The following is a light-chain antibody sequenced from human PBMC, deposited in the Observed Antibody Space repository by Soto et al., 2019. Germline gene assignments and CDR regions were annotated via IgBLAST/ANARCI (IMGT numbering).Light chain of an antibody. CDR3: QQYKSYST. CDR2: DAS. V-gene: IGKV1-5*01. CDR1: QTISSW. Sequence: DIQMTQSPSTLSASVGDRVTITCRASQTISSWLAWYQKKPGKAPKLLIYDASSLESGVPSRFSGSGSGTEFTLTISSLQPDDLATYYCQQYKSYSTFGQGTKVEIK. J-gene: IGKJ1*01.